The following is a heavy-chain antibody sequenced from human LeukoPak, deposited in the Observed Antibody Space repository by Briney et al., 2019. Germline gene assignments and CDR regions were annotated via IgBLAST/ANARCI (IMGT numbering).Heavy chain of an antibody. CDR2: IKGDGSQK. D-gene: IGHD5-12*01. Sequence: GGSLRLSCAASGFSFSDHWLDWVRQAPGKGLEWMAHIKGDGSQKYYVDSVKGRFTISRDNAKTSLYLQMDSLRAEDTAVYYCARNRGWLQFDYWGQGTLVTVSS. J-gene: IGHJ4*02. CDR1: GFSFSDHW. V-gene: IGHV3-7*03. CDR3: ARNRGWLQFDY.